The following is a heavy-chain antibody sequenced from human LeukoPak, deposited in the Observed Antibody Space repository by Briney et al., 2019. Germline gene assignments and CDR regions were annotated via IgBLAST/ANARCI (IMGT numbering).Heavy chain of an antibody. V-gene: IGHV4-4*02. D-gene: IGHD4-23*01. CDR2: IYHSGST. CDR1: GGSISSSNW. Sequence: PSGTLSLTCAVSGGSISSSNWWSWVRQPPGKGLEWIGEIYHSGSTNYNPSLKSRVTISVDKSKNQFSLKLSSVTAANTAVYYCARDDGGNSSAFDIWGQGTMVTVSS. CDR3: ARDDGGNSSAFDI. J-gene: IGHJ3*02.